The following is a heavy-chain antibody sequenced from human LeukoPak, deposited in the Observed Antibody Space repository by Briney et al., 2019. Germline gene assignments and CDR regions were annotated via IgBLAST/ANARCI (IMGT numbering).Heavy chain of an antibody. CDR2: IYYSGST. J-gene: IGHJ6*03. Sequence: PSETLSLTCTVPGGSISSYYWSWIRQPPGKGLEWIGYIYYSGSTNYNPSLKSRVTISVDTSKNQFSLKLSSVTAADTAVYYCATEELYYYYYYMDVWGKGTTVTVSS. V-gene: IGHV4-59*01. CDR1: GGSISSYY. D-gene: IGHD1-7*01. CDR3: ATEELYYYYYYMDV.